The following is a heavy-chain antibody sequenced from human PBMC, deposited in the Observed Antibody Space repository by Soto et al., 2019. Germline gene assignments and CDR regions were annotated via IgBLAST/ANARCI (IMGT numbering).Heavy chain of an antibody. CDR2: SIPIFCTA. D-gene: IGHD2-2*01. Sequence: SXKISFKTSGGTXISYAIGLVRQAPGQGLEWIGGSIPIFCTANYAQKFQVRVTITADESTSTAYMELSSLRSEDTAVYYCARDGKVPAATHYYYYGMDVWGQGTTCTVS. V-gene: IGHV1-69*13. CDR1: GGTXISYA. J-gene: IGHJ6*02. CDR3: ARDGKVPAATHYYYYGMDV.